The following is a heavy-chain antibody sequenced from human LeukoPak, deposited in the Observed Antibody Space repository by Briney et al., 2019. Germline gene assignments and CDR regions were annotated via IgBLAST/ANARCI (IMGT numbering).Heavy chain of an antibody. CDR3: ARDGRAAAFDY. J-gene: IGHJ4*02. CDR1: GYTFTSYD. Sequence: GSVKVSRKTSGYTFTSYDINWVRQATGQGLEWMGWMNPNSGNTDYAQKFQGRVTMTRDTSISTAYMELSRLRSDDTAVYYCARDGRAAAFDYWGQGTLVTVSS. V-gene: IGHV1-8*02. D-gene: IGHD6-13*01. CDR2: MNPNSGNT.